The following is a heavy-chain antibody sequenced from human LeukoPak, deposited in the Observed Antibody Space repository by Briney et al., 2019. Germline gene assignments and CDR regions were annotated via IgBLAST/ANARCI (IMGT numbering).Heavy chain of an antibody. CDR2: ISSSSSTI. Sequence: GGPLRLFCAASGFTFSTYSMNWVRQAPGKGLEWVSYISSSSSTIYYADSVKGRFTISRDNAKNSLYLQMNSLRAEDTAVYYCAGGSTYYDSSDQVPFDYWGQGTLVTVSS. CDR3: AGGSTYYDSSDQVPFDY. J-gene: IGHJ4*02. CDR1: GFTFSTYS. D-gene: IGHD3-22*01. V-gene: IGHV3-48*01.